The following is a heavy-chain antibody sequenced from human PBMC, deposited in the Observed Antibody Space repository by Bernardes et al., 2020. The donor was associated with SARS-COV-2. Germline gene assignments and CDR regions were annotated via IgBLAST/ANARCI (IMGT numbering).Heavy chain of an antibody. CDR1: GGSISSGDYY. Sequence: TLSLTCTVSGGSISSGDYYWSWIRQPPGKGLEWIGYIYYSGSTYYNPSLKSRVTISVDTSKNQFSLKLSSVTAADTAVYYCARAGRENWFDPWGQGTLVTVSS. CDR2: IYYSGST. J-gene: IGHJ5*02. V-gene: IGHV4-30-4*01. CDR3: ARAGRENWFDP. D-gene: IGHD1-26*01.